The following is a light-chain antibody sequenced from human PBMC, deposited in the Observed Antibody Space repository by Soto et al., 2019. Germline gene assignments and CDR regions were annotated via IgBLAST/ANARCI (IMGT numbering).Light chain of an antibody. CDR3: QQRNSYYFLT. CDR1: QGISSY. CDR2: AAS. J-gene: IGKJ4*01. Sequence: DIQLTQSPSFLSASVGDRVTITCRASQGISSYLAWYQQKPVKAPKLLIYAASTLQSGVQSRFSGSGSGTEFNLTISSMQPEDFATYYCQQRNSYYFLTFGGGTKMEIK. V-gene: IGKV1-9*01.